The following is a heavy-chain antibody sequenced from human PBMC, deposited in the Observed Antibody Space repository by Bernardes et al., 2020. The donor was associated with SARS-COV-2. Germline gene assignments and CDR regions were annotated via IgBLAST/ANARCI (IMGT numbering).Heavy chain of an antibody. D-gene: IGHD2-8*02. CDR2: IYWDDDK. J-gene: IGHJ4*02. CDR1: GFSLSTSGVG. CDR3: AHMACIGGVCYTPWHPFDY. Sequence: SGPTLVKPTQTLTLTCTFSGFSLSTSGVGVAWIRQPPGKALEWLALIYWDDDKRYSPSLKSRLTITKDTSKNRVVLTMTNMDPVDTATYYCAHMACIGGVCYTPWHPFDYWGQGTLVTVSS. V-gene: IGHV2-5*02.